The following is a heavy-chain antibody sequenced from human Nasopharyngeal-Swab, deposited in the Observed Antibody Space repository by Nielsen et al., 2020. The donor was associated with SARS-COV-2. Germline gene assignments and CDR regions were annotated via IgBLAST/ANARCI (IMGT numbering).Heavy chain of an antibody. V-gene: IGHV3-13*01. CDR3: ARGDGIYCGGGNCYAVDPFEI. Sequence: GGSLRLSCAASGFTFSSFEMHWVRHVSGKGLEWVSAIDTTGDTYYPDSVKGRFTISRENAKNSLFLQINSLRVEDTAMYYCARGDGIYCGGGNCYAVDPFEIWGQGTMVTVSS. CDR2: IDTTGDT. J-gene: IGHJ3*02. CDR1: GFTFSSFE. D-gene: IGHD2-15*01.